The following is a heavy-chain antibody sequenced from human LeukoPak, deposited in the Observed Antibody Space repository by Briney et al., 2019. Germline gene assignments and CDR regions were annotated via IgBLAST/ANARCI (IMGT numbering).Heavy chain of an antibody. Sequence: GGSLRLSCAASGFTFSNYAISWVRQAPGKGLEWVAWISGGGGPTYYADSVKGRFTISRDNSKNTLYLQMNSLRAEDAAVYFCAKNSGYSWQYFFDYWGQGTLVTVSS. D-gene: IGHD6-25*01. CDR2: ISGGGGPT. CDR3: AKNSGYSWQYFFDY. CDR1: GFTFSNYA. V-gene: IGHV3-23*01. J-gene: IGHJ4*02.